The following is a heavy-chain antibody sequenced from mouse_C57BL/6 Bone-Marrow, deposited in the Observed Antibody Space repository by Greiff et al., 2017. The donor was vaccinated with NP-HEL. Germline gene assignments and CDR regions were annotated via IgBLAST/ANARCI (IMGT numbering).Heavy chain of an antibody. V-gene: IGHV5-17*01. D-gene: IGHD1-1*01. CDR1: GFTFSDYG. CDR2: ISSGSSTI. CDR3: ATRILRGYFDV. J-gene: IGHJ1*03. Sequence: EVKLVESGGGLVKPGGSLKLSCAASGFTFSDYGMHWVRQAPEKGLEWVAYISSGSSTIYYADTVKGRFTISRDNAKNTLFLQMTSLRSEDTAMYYCATRILRGYFDVWGTGTTVTVSS.